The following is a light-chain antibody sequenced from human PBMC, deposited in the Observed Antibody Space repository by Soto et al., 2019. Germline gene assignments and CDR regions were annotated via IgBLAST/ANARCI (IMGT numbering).Light chain of an antibody. V-gene: IGLV2-8*01. CDR3: STYAGSNNFV. J-gene: IGLJ1*01. CDR1: SSDVGGYSY. Sequence: QSVLTQPPSASGSPGQSVTISCTGTSSDVGGYSYVSSYQHHPGTAPTLMIYEVTKRPSGVPDRFSASKSGNTASLTVSGLQAEDEADYYCSTYAGSNNFVFGTGTKVTAL. CDR2: EVT.